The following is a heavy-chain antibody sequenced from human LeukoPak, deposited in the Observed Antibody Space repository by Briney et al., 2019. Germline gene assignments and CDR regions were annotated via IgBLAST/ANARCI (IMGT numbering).Heavy chain of an antibody. J-gene: IGHJ4*02. D-gene: IGHD3-22*01. CDR3: TRYYDSSGYYYFDY. CDR2: IKSETHGGTI. CDR1: GFTFSNAW. Sequence: GGSLRLSCAASGFTFSNAWMNWVRQAPGKGLEWVGRIKSETHGGTIDYAAPVKGRFIISRDDSKNTLYLQMNSLKTEDTAVYYCTRYYDSSGYYYFDYWGQGTLVTVSS. V-gene: IGHV3-15*07.